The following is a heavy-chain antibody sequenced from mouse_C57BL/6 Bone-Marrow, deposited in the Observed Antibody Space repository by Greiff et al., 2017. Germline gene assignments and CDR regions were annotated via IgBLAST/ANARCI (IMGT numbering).Heavy chain of an antibody. CDR1: GFTFSNYW. Sequence: EVKLVESGGGLVQPGGSMKLSCVASGFTFSNYWMNWVRQSPEKGLEWVAQIRLKSDNYATHYAESVKGRFTISRDDSKSSVYLQMNNVRAEDTGIYYCTLAVITNYYAMDYWGQGTSVTVSS. D-gene: IGHD2-4*01. CDR3: TLAVITNYYAMDY. J-gene: IGHJ4*01. V-gene: IGHV6-3*01. CDR2: IRLKSDNYAT.